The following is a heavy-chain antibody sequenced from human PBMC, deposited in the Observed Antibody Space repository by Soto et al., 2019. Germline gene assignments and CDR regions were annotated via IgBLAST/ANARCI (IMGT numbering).Heavy chain of an antibody. V-gene: IGHV4-31*03. J-gene: IGHJ4*02. CDR2: IYYSGST. CDR3: ARLYSYGFGNFDY. CDR1: GGSISSGGYY. D-gene: IGHD5-18*01. Sequence: PSETRFLTCTVSGGSISSGGYYWSWIRQHPGKGLEWIGYIYYSGSTYYNPSLKSRVTISVDTSKNQFSLKLSSVTAADTAVYYCARLYSYGFGNFDYWGQGTLVTVSS.